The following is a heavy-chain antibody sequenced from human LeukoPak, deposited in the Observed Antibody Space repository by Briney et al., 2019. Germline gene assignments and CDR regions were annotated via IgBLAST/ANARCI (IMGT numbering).Heavy chain of an antibody. Sequence: GGSLRLSCAASGFTFSNYAMNWVRQAPGKGLKWVSAISGSGVNTYYADSVKGRFTISRDNSKNTLYLQMNSLRAEDTAVYYCARLLAYNSGGEAFDHWGQGTLVTVSS. J-gene: IGHJ4*02. V-gene: IGHV3-23*01. CDR1: GFTFSNYA. D-gene: IGHD1-20*01. CDR3: ARLLAYNSGGEAFDH. CDR2: ISGSGVNT.